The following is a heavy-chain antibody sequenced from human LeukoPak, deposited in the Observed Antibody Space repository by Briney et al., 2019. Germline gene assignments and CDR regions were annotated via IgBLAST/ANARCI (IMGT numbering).Heavy chain of an antibody. V-gene: IGHV3-7*04. CDR1: GFTFSSYW. CDR3: TRDPPPYSIDYFGY. D-gene: IGHD4-11*01. J-gene: IGHJ4*02. Sequence: GGSLRLSREAAGFTFSSYWRTWVRQAPGKGPEWVATIKHGASENSQVDSVRGPCTIARANVNNSVQLQMNSLRAEDTAAYYCTRDPPPYSIDYFGYWGQGTLVTVSS. CDR2: IKHGASEN.